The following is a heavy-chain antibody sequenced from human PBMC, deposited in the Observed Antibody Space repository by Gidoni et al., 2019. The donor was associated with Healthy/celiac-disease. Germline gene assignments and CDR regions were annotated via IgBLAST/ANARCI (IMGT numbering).Heavy chain of an antibody. CDR2: IYYSGRT. V-gene: IGHV4-61*01. D-gene: IGHD2-15*01. Sequence: QVQLQESGPGLVKPSETLSLTCTVSGGSGSSGSYYWNWLRQPPGKGLGWIGYIYYSGRTSYNPALKSRVTISVDTSKNQFSLKLSSVTAADTAVYYCARDGRPSWWYFDLWGRGTLVTVSS. CDR1: GGSGSSGSYY. J-gene: IGHJ2*01. CDR3: ARDGRPSWWYFDL.